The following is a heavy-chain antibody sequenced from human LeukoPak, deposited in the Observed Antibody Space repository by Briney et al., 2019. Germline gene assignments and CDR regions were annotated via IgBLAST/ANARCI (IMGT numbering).Heavy chain of an antibody. CDR1: GSLSSYG. D-gene: IGHD1-26*01. J-gene: IGHJ4*02. CDR3: ARGNGNYYWTFDY. CDR2: INGYSGNT. Sequence: ASVKVSCKSSGSLSSYGITWVRQAPGQGLEWMGWINGYSGNTNYAQKFQARVTMTTDTSTTTGYMELRSLKSDDTAVYYCARGNGNYYWTFDYWGQGTLVTVSS. V-gene: IGHV1-18*01.